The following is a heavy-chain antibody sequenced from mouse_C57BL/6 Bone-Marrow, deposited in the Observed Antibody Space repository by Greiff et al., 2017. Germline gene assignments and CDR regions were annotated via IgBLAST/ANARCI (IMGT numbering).Heavy chain of an antibody. CDR2: SRNKANDYTT. V-gene: IGHV7-1*01. J-gene: IGHJ4*01. CDR1: GFTFSDFY. D-gene: IGHD4-1*01. CDR3: ARDGAWEDYAMDY. Sequence: EVNVVESGGGLVQSGRSLRLSCATSGFTFSDFYMEWVRQAPGKGLEWIAASRNKANDYTTEYSASVKGRFIVSRDTSQSILYLQMNALRAEDTAIYYCARDGAWEDYAMDYWGQGTSVTVSS.